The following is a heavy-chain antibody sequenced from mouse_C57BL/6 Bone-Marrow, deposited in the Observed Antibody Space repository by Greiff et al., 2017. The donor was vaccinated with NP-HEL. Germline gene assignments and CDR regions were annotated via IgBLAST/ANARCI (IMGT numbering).Heavy chain of an antibody. CDR1: GYTFTSYW. Sequence: QVQLKQPGAELVKPGASVKMSCKASGYTFTSYWITWVKQRPGQGLEWIGDIYPGSGSTNYNEKFKSKATLTVDTSSSTAYLQLSSLTSEDTAVYYCTTDYGSREGAMDYWGQGTSVTVSS. V-gene: IGHV1-55*01. D-gene: IGHD1-1*01. CDR3: TTDYGSREGAMDY. CDR2: IYPGSGST. J-gene: IGHJ4*01.